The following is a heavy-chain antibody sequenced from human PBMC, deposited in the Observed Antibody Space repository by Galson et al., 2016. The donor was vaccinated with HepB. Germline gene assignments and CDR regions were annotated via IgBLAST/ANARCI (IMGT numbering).Heavy chain of an antibody. V-gene: IGHV1-46*01. Sequence: SVKVSCKASGHTFTSYYMHWFRQARGKGLEWMGIINPRGGSATYSQRFQGRVTLTRDTSTSTVYMEMSSLRSEDTAVYYCAVYSNGWHPWGQGTLVTVSS. J-gene: IGHJ5*02. D-gene: IGHD6-19*01. CDR3: AVYSNGWHP. CDR2: INPRGGSA. CDR1: GHTFTSYY.